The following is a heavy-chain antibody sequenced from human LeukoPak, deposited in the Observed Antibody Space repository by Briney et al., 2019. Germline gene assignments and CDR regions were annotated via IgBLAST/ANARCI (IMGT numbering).Heavy chain of an antibody. D-gene: IGHD6-6*01. CDR1: GYTFTSYD. V-gene: IGHV1-8*01. CDR2: MSPNSGNT. J-gene: IGHJ4*02. Sequence: ASVKVSCKASGYTFTSYDINWVRQATGQGLEWMGWMSPNSGNTGYAQKFQGRVTMTRNTSISAAYMELSSLRSEDTAVYYCARGASSSSKRGRRYYFDYWGQGTLVTVSS. CDR3: ARGASSSSKRGRRYYFDY.